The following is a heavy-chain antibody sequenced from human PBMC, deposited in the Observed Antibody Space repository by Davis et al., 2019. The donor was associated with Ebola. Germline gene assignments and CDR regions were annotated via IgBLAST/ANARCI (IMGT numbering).Heavy chain of an antibody. D-gene: IGHD6-13*01. V-gene: IGHV3-48*02. J-gene: IGHJ5*02. CDR1: GFTFSSYS. Sequence: GGSLRLSCAASGFTFSSYSMNWVRQAPGKGLEWVSYISSSSSTIYYADSVKGRFTISRDNAKNSLYLQMNSLRDEDTAVYYCARDSVLSSWYSNWFDPWGQGTLVTVSS. CDR2: ISSSSSTI. CDR3: ARDSVLSSWYSNWFDP.